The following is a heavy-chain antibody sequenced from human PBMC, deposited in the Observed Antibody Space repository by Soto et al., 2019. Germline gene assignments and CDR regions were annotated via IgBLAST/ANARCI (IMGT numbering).Heavy chain of an antibody. CDR1: GFSVSARGVG. Sequence: QITLKESGPTLVKPTQTLTLTCTVSGFSVSARGVGVGWIRQPPGKALEWLGIIYWNDDKRYSPSLKSRLTITKDTSKSQVVLTMTNMDPVDPATYYCAHSPWGAAPDYWGQGTLVTVSS. J-gene: IGHJ4*02. CDR3: AHSPWGAAPDY. D-gene: IGHD3-16*01. V-gene: IGHV2-5*01. CDR2: IYWNDDK.